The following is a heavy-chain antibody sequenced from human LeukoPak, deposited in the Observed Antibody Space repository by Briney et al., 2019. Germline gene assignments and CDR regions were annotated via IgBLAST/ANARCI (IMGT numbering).Heavy chain of an antibody. CDR2: ISGDGVST. V-gene: IGHV3-43*02. Sequence: GGSLRLSCVASGLPIADFAMHWVRQAPGKGLEWVTLISGDGVSTFYADSVKGRFSISRDNSKNSLSLEMNSLRTEDTAMYYCARESGKFDYWGQGTLVAVSS. CDR3: ARESGKFDY. J-gene: IGHJ4*02. CDR1: GLPIADFA.